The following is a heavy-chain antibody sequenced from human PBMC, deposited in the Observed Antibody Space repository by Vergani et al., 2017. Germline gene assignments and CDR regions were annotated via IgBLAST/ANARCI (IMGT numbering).Heavy chain of an antibody. CDR1: GFTFIMHA. D-gene: IGHD6-19*01. Sequence: EVQLLESGGDLVQPGGSLRLSCAASGFTFIMHAMSWVRQAPGKGLEWVSTLSASDRRTHYEDSVKGLFTISRDISKNTLFLHMNSLRPEDTAVYYCAKVCRSEVAGTFGAFDIWGQGTMVTVSS. V-gene: IGHV3-23*01. CDR2: LSASDRRT. CDR3: AKVCRSEVAGTFGAFDI. J-gene: IGHJ3*02.